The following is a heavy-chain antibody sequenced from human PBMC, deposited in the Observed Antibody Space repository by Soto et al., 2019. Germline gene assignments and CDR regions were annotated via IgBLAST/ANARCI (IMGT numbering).Heavy chain of an antibody. D-gene: IGHD3-10*01. CDR1: SFRFSDPG. V-gene: IGHV3-48*02. J-gene: IGHJ4*02. CDR3: ARLPKGSLGTG. CDR2: ISSSGDRI. Sequence: CVSLRLSCFCSSFRFSDPGMHWVRRAPGTGLQWLSYISSSGDRIHYADSVRGRFTVSRDSAKNSLFLRMNSLRDDDTAMYYCARLPKGSLGTGWGKGTQVTVSS.